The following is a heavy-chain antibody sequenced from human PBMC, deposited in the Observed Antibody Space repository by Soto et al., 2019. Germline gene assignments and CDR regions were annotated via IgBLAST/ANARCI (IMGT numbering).Heavy chain of an antibody. Sequence: SQTLSLTGAVSGDSVSSNNIAWNWLRQSPWRGLEWLGRTYYRSKWYNEYAVSVRSRITINLDTSKNQFSLQLNSVTPEDTAVYYCARGRWSTFDYRSQAAQVTVSS. D-gene: IGHD2-15*01. CDR3: ARGRWSTFDY. V-gene: IGHV6-1*01. CDR2: TYYRSKWYN. CDR1: GDSVSSNNIA. J-gene: IGHJ4*02.